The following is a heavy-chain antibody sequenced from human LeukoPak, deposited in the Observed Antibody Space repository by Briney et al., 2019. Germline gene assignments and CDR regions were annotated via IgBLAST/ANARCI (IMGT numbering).Heavy chain of an antibody. CDR2: ISSGGTSM. Sequence: GGSLRLSCAASGFTFSSYSMNWVRQAPGKGLEWVSSISSGGTSMSFAQSLQGRFIISRENTWKSLSLQMNSLRPEDTAVYYCARADCRGGACSLDFWGQGTLVTVSA. CDR3: ARADCRGGACSLDF. CDR1: GFTFSSYS. J-gene: IGHJ4*02. D-gene: IGHD2-15*01. V-gene: IGHV3-21*01.